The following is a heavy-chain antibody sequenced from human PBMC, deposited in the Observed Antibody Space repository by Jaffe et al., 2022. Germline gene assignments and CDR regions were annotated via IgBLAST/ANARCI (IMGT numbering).Heavy chain of an antibody. J-gene: IGHJ4*02. CDR3: AKETYSKAFDF. CDR1: GFAFSSSV. Sequence: EVQLLESGGGLIQPGGSLRLSCEASGFAFSSSVMRWVRQSPGKGLEWVSSIGDSSSNTHYAESVKGRFAISRDNSKNTLYLQMNSLSADDTAVYYCAKETYSKAFDFSGQGTLVTVSS. V-gene: IGHV3-23*01. D-gene: IGHD4-4*01. CDR2: IGDSSSNT.